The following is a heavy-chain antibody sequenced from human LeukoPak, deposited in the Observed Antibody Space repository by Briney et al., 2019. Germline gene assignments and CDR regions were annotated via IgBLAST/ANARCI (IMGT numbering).Heavy chain of an antibody. CDR1: GFTFSSYE. CDR2: INQDGSEK. Sequence: GRSLRLSCAASGFTFSSYEMNWVRQAPGKGLEWVAYINQDGSEKYYVDSVKGRFTISRDNAKNSLYLQMNSLRAEDTAVYYCARVLRGSGYYYYYYMGVWGKGTTVTVSS. V-gene: IGHV3-7*01. D-gene: IGHD3-10*01. CDR3: ARVLRGSGYYYYYYMGV. J-gene: IGHJ6*03.